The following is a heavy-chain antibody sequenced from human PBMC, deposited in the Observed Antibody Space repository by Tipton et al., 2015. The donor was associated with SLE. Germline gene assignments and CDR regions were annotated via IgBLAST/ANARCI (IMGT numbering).Heavy chain of an antibody. J-gene: IGHJ4*02. Sequence: SLRLSCAASGFTFSGYWMSWVRQAPGKGLEWVANIKGEGSEKNYVDSVKGRFTISRDNAEQSLCLQMNIVRAEDTAVYFCAGHDFYGGHYYFDKWGQGTLVTGSS. D-gene: IGHD2-21*02. CDR3: AGHDFYGGHYYFDK. CDR2: IKGEGSEK. V-gene: IGHV3-7*01. CDR1: GFTFSGYW.